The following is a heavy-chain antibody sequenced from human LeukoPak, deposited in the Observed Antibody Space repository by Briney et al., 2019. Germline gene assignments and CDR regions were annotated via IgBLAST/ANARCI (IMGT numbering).Heavy chain of an antibody. D-gene: IGHD3-10*01. V-gene: IGHV4-34*01. CDR2: INHSGST. CDR1: GGSFSGYY. Sequence: SETLSLTCAVYGGSFSGYYWSWIRQPPGKGLEWIGEINHSGSTNYNPSLKSRVTISVDTSKNQFSLKLSSVTAADTALYYCARGYYGSGDWGQGTLVTVSS. CDR3: ARGYYGSGD. J-gene: IGHJ4*02.